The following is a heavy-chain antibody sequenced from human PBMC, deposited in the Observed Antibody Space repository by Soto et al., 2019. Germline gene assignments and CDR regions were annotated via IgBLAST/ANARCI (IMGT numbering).Heavy chain of an antibody. V-gene: IGHV1-2*02. Sequence: GASGKVSCKASGYTFTGYYMHWVRQAPGQGLEWMGWINPNSGGTNYAQKFQGRVTMTRDTSISTAYMELSRLRSDDTAVYYCARVLAVADNYYYYGMDVWGQGTTVTVSS. CDR2: INPNSGGT. CDR3: ARVLAVADNYYYYGMDV. D-gene: IGHD6-19*01. CDR1: GYTFTGYY. J-gene: IGHJ6*02.